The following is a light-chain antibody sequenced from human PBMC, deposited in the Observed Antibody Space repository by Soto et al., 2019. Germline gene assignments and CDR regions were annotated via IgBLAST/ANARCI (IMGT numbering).Light chain of an antibody. CDR1: QSVNSN. J-gene: IGKJ5*01. CDR2: GIS. CDR3: QQNSKWPIT. V-gene: IGKV3-15*01. Sequence: EMVMTQSPAILSVSPGESATLSCRASQSVNSNYLAWYQQHPGQPPRLLIYGISTRATGIPARFSGSGSGIEFSLTSSSLQSEYFAVYYCQQNSKWPITCGQGTRLEIK.